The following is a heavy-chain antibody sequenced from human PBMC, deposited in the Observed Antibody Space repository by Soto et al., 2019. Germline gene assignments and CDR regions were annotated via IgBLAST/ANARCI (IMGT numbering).Heavy chain of an antibody. CDR1: GGTFSSYA. V-gene: IGHV1-69*13. Sequence: GASVTVSCKAAGGTFSSYAIIWVRQAPGQGLEWMGGIIPIFGTANYAQKFQGRVTITADESTSTAYMELSSLRSEDTAVYYCATSPKGYCSGGSCYLPIDYWGQGTLVTVSS. J-gene: IGHJ4*02. CDR3: ATSPKGYCSGGSCYLPIDY. CDR2: IIPIFGTA. D-gene: IGHD2-15*01.